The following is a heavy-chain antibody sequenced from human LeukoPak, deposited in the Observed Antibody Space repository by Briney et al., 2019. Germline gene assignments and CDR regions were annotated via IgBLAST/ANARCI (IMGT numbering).Heavy chain of an antibody. Sequence: SETLSLTCTVSGGSISSGSYCWSWIRQPPGKGLEWIGEINHSGSTNYNPSLKSRVTISVDTSKNQFSLKLSSVTAADTAVYYCARGSDYYDSSGSHFDYWGQGTLVTVSS. CDR3: ARGSDYYDSSGSHFDY. V-gene: IGHV4-39*07. CDR1: GGSISSGSYC. CDR2: INHSGST. J-gene: IGHJ4*02. D-gene: IGHD3-22*01.